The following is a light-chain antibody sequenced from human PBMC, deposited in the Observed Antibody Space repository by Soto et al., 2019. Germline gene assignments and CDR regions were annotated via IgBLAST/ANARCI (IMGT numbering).Light chain of an antibody. CDR1: QRLTTRH. CDR2: GAY. V-gene: IGKV3-20*01. Sequence: EIVLTQSPGTLSLFPGERHNHACRASQRLTTRHLAWYQQNHGQAPRLLIYGAYSRATGIPDRFSGSGSGTDFYLSISRLEPEGFAVFSWQQDGSAPTFGQGTRLAIK. CDR3: QQDGSAPT. J-gene: IGKJ5*01.